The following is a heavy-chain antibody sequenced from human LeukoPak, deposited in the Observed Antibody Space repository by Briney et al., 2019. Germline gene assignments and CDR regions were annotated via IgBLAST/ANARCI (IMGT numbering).Heavy chain of an antibody. CDR2: IIPILGIA. J-gene: IGHJ4*02. D-gene: IGHD3-22*01. CDR3: AREGDYDSSGYYLDY. Sequence: ASVKVSCTASGGTFSSYAISWVRQAPGQGLEWMGRIIPILGIANYAQKSQGRVTITADKSPSTAYMELSSLRSEDTAVYYCAREGDYDSSGYYLDYWGQGTLVTVSS. V-gene: IGHV1-69*04. CDR1: GGTFSSYA.